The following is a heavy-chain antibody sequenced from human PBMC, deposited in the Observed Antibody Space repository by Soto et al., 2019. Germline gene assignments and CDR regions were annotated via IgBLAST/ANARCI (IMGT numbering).Heavy chain of an antibody. V-gene: IGHV4-39*01. CDR2: IHYGGST. J-gene: IGHJ4*01. D-gene: IGHD4-4*01. CDR3: ARHSGSNSLEY. CDR1: GDSISNSDAY. Sequence: QVQLQESGPGLVKPSETLSLSCTVSGDSISNSDAYWTWIRQPPGKGLEWIVTIHYGGSTYYNPALTSRLTMSVDTSANQFSLKVSSVSATDTALYYCARHSGSNSLEYWGQGTLVTVSS.